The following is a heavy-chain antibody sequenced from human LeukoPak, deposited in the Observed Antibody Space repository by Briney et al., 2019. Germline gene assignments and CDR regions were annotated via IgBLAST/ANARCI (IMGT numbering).Heavy chain of an antibody. V-gene: IGHV4-39*01. D-gene: IGHD5-12*01. CDR1: GGSISSRSYY. CDR2: IYYSGST. Sequence: PSETLSLTCTVSGGSISSRSYYWGWIRQPPGKGLEWIASIYYSGSTSHNPSLKSRVTISVDTSKNQVSLKLSSVTAADTAVYYCARRIHSGYDSSEPFDYWGQGTLVTVSS. J-gene: IGHJ4*02. CDR3: ARRIHSGYDSSEPFDY.